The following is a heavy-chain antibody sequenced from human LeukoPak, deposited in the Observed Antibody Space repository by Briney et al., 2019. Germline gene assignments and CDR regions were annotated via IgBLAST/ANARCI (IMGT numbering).Heavy chain of an antibody. D-gene: IGHD2-8*01. V-gene: IGHV1-8*02. CDR3: ARGEYMYVDDIDY. J-gene: IGHJ4*02. CDR1: GYTFTRFD. CDR2: MNPDNGNT. Sequence: ASVKVSCKTSGYTFTRFDINWVRQAPGQGLEWMGWMNPDNGNTGYAQKFQGRVTMTRNTSIGTFYMELSRLRYNDTAIYYCARGEYMYVDDIDYWGQGTLVTVSS.